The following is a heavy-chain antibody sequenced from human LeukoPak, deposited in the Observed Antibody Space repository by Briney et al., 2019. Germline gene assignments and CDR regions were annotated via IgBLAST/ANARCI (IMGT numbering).Heavy chain of an antibody. J-gene: IGHJ5*02. CDR3: ARVLRVFGVVNWFDP. V-gene: IGHV4-31*01. CDR2: IYYSGST. CDR1: GGSISGGGYY. Sequence: SETLSLTCTVSGGSISGGGYYWSWIRQHPGKGLEWIGYIYYSGSTYYNPSLKSPVTISVDTSKNQFSLKLSSVTAADTAVYYCARVLRVFGVVNWFDPWGQGTLVTVSS. D-gene: IGHD3-3*01.